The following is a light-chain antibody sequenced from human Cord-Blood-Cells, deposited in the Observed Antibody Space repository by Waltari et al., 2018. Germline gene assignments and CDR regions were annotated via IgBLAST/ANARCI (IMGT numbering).Light chain of an antibody. V-gene: IGLV2-14*01. CDR1: SSDVGGYNY. Sequence: QSALTQPASVSGSPGQSITISCTGTSSDVGGYNYVSWYQQHPGKAPKRMIYDVSKRPSGVSSRFFGSKSGNTASLTISGLQAEDEADYYCSSYTSSSTLYVFGTGTKVTVL. CDR3: SSYTSSSTLYV. J-gene: IGLJ1*01. CDR2: DVS.